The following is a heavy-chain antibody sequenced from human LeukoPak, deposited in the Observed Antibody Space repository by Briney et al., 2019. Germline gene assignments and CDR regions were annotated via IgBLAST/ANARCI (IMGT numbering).Heavy chain of an antibody. CDR1: GGSMSSRY. D-gene: IGHD2-15*01. CDR3: ARDVVRSGRLFGWIDP. V-gene: IGHV4-59*11. CDR2: IYYSGTT. Sequence: PSQTLSLTCTVSGGSMSSRYWSWIRQLPGKGLGWNGYIYYSGTTNSNPPLKTGVTISVDTPKNQFSLNLRSVTAEDTAVYYCARDVVRSGRLFGWIDPWGQGTLLIASS. J-gene: IGHJ5*02.